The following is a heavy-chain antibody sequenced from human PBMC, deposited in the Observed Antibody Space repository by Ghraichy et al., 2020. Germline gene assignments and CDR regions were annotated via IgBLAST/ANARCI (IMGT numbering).Heavy chain of an antibody. D-gene: IGHD2-2*01. CDR1: GFTFSNYA. Sequence: GGSLRLSCAASGFTFSNYAMNWVRQAPGKGLEWVSTFSGSGGNTYYADSVRGRFTISRDNSKNTLYLQMNSLRAEDTAVYYSAKSPCSSTSCYSDFWGQGTLVTVSS. V-gene: IGHV3-23*01. J-gene: IGHJ4*02. CDR3: AKSPCSSTSCYSDF. CDR2: FSGSGGNT.